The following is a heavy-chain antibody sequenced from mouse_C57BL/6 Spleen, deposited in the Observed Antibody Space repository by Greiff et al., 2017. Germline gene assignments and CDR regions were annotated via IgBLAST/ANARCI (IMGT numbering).Heavy chain of an antibody. D-gene: IGHD2-5*01. J-gene: IGHJ4*01. V-gene: IGHV5-6*01. CDR1: GFTFSSYG. CDR2: ISSGGSYT. CDR3: ARLIVTTNYYAMDY. Sequence: EVQLVESGGDLVKPGGSLKLSCAASGFTFSSYGMSWVRQTPDKRLEWVATISSGGSYTYYPDSVKGRFTISRDNDKNTLYLQRSSLKSEDTAMYYCARLIVTTNYYAMDYWGQGTSVTVSS.